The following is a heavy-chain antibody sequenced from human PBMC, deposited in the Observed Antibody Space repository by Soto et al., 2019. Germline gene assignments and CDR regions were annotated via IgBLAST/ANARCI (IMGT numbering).Heavy chain of an antibody. D-gene: IGHD3-16*01. J-gene: IGHJ4*02. V-gene: IGHV4-31*03. CDR1: GGSISSGGYY. Sequence: PSETLSLTCTVSGGSISSGGYYWSWIRQHPGKGLEWIGYIYYSGSTYYNPSLKSRVTISVDTSKNQFSLKLSSVTAADTAVYYCARVGLRLVFDYWGQGTLVTVSS. CDR3: ARVGLRLVFDY. CDR2: IYYSGST.